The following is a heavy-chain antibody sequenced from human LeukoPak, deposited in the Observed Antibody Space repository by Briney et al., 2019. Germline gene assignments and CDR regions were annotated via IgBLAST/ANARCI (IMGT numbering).Heavy chain of an antibody. Sequence: PGGSLGLSCAASGFTFSDYYMSWIRQAPGKGREGVSYISSISSYTNYADSVKGRFTISRDNSKNTLYLQTNSLRAEDTAVYYCAKGRRDGYTFFDYWGQGTLVTVPS. CDR1: GFTFSDYY. CDR3: AKGRRDGYTFFDY. D-gene: IGHD5-24*01. CDR2: ISSISSYT. J-gene: IGHJ4*02. V-gene: IGHV3-11*05.